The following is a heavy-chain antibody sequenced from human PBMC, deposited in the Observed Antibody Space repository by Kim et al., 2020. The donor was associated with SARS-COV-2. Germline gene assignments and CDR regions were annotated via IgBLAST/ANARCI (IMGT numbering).Heavy chain of an antibody. J-gene: IGHJ4*02. V-gene: IGHV4-38-2*02. Sequence: SETLSLTCTVSGYSISSGYYWGWIRQPPGKGLEWIGSIYHSGSTYYNPSLKSRVTISVDTSKNQFSLKLSSVTAADTAVYYCARDSGSYWGNYFDYWGQGTLVTVSS. CDR3: ARDSGSYWGNYFDY. CDR1: GYSISSGYY. D-gene: IGHD1-26*01. CDR2: IYHSGST.